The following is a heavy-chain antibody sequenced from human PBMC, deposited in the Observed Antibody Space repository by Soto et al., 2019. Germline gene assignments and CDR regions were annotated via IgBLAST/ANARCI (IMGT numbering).Heavy chain of an antibody. Sequence: ASVKVSCKASGYTFTSYDINWVRQATGQGLEWMGWMNPNSGNTGYAQKFQGRVTMTRNTSISTAYMELSSLRSEDTAVYYCARWVLGRYPMDVWGKGTTVTVSS. D-gene: IGHD3-9*01. CDR3: ARWVLGRYPMDV. V-gene: IGHV1-8*01. J-gene: IGHJ6*04. CDR2: MNPNSGNT. CDR1: GYTFTSYD.